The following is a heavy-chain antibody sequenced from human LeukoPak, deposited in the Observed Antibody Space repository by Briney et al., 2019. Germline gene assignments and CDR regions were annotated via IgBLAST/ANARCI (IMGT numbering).Heavy chain of an antibody. J-gene: IGHJ4*02. CDR1: GFTVSSNY. CDR3: ARDSRTLGYCSGGSCSTQMLIYYFDY. CDR2: IKQDGSEK. D-gene: IGHD2-15*01. V-gene: IGHV3-7*01. Sequence: GGSLRLSCAASGFTVSSNYMSWVRQAPGKGLEWVANIKQDGSEKYYVDSVKGRFTISRGNAKNSLYLQMNSLRAEDTAVYYCARDSRTLGYCSGGSCSTQMLIYYFDYWGQGTLVTVSS.